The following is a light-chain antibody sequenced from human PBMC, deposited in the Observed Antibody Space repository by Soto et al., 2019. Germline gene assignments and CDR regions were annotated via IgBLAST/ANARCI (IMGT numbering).Light chain of an antibody. Sequence: IQLTQSPSSLSASVGDRVTITCRASQDISSNLAWYQQKPGRAPKLLIFGASTLQSGVPSRFSGSGSGTDFTLTISSLQPEDFATYFCQKLNAYPPWTFGQGTKVDIK. CDR2: GAS. V-gene: IGKV1-9*01. CDR3: QKLNAYPPWT. CDR1: QDISSN. J-gene: IGKJ1*01.